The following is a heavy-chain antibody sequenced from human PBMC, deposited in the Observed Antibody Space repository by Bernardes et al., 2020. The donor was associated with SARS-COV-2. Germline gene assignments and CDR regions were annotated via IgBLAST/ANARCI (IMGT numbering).Heavy chain of an antibody. Sequence: GGSLRLSCAASGFTFSSYWMHWVRQAPGKGLVWVSRINTDGSTTTYADSVKGRFTISRDNAKNTLYLQMNSLRAEDTAVYYCARVPSSGYLFHYWGQGTLVTVSS. CDR3: ARVPSSGYLFHY. CDR2: INTDGSTT. V-gene: IGHV3-74*01. CDR1: GFTFSSYW. J-gene: IGHJ4*02. D-gene: IGHD3-22*01.